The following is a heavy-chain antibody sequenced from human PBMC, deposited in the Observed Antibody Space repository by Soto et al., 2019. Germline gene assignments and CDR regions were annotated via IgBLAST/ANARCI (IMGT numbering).Heavy chain of an antibody. J-gene: IGHJ4*02. CDR2: VYYSGTT. CDR3: ARTTAVPNTLRSRYFFDY. CDR1: GGSVSNKTYY. V-gene: IGHV4-61*01. Sequence: SETLSLTCSVSGGSVSNKTYYWSWIRQPPGKRLEWIGYVYYSGTTNYNPSLKSRVTISVDLSKNQFSLRLSSVTTADTALYYCARTTAVPNTLRSRYFFDYWGQGTLVTVSS. D-gene: IGHD4-17*01.